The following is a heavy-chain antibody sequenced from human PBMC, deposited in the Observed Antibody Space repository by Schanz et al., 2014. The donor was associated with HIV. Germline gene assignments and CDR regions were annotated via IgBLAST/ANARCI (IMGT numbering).Heavy chain of an antibody. CDR2: LSGSGSTT. D-gene: IGHD3-10*01. CDR3: AKDLRITMVRAGGNMDV. CDR1: GFTFSNYA. V-gene: IGHV3-23*01. Sequence: EVQLLESGGHLVQPGGSLRLSCTVSGFTFSNYAMTWVRQAPGKGLEWVSLLSGSGSTTFYAGPVKGRFTIFRDNAKNSLYLQMNSLRAEDTALYYCAKDLRITMVRAGGNMDVWGQGTTVTVSS. J-gene: IGHJ6*02.